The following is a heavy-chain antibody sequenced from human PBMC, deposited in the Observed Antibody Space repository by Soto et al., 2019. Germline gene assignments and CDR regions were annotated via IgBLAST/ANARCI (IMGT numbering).Heavy chain of an antibody. J-gene: IGHJ4*02. CDR1: GGSISDGAYY. D-gene: IGHD2-21*01. Sequence: QVQLQESGPGLVKPSQTLSLTCTVSGGSISDGAYYWSWIRQPPGKGLEWIGHIYNSGNTYNNPALKSRLTISVDTSKNQFSLNLYSVTAADTAVYYCASGLSGDKVDQWGQGTLVTVSS. CDR2: IYNSGNT. CDR3: ASGLSGDKVDQ. V-gene: IGHV4-30-4*01.